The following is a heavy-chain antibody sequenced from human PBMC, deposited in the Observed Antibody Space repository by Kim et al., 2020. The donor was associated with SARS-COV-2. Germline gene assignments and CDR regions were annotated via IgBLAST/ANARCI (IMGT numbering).Heavy chain of an antibody. Sequence: SETLSLTCTVSGGSVSGYYWSWIRQPPGKGLEWIGHIYYSGNTDYKPSLKSRVTISIDRSNNQFSLRLASVTAADTAVYFCARAPVSSSWVGSWLDPWGQGTLVTVSS. J-gene: IGHJ5*02. CDR2: IYYSGNT. V-gene: IGHV4-59*02. CDR3: ARAPVSSSWVGSWLDP. D-gene: IGHD3-22*01. CDR1: GGSVSGYY.